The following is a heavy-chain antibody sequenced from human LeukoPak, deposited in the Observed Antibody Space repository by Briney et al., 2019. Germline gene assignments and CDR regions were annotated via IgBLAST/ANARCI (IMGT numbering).Heavy chain of an antibody. J-gene: IGHJ3*02. CDR3: ARGLAGAEVGAFDI. CDR1: GGSISSSSYY. D-gene: IGHD1-26*01. CDR2: IYYSGST. Sequence: PSETLSLTCTVSGGSISSSSYYWGWIRQPPGKGLEWIGSIYYSGSTYYNPSLKSRVTISVDTSKNQFSLKLSSVTAADTAVYYCARGLAGAEVGAFDIWGQGTMVTVSS. V-gene: IGHV4-39*07.